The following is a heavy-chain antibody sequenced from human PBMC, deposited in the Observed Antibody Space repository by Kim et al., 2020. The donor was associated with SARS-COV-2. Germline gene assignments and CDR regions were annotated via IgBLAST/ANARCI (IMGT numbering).Heavy chain of an antibody. V-gene: IGHV3-73*01. CDR2: IRRTTDNYAT. J-gene: IGHJ4*02. D-gene: IGHD5-18*01. Sequence: GGSLRLSCAASGFTFSGSGIHWVRQASGKGLEWVGRIRRTTDNYATAYAASGKGRFTISRDDSKNTAYLQMNSLKTEDTAVYYCTPGGQLWSRGYWGQGT. CDR1: GFTFSGSG. CDR3: TPGGQLWSRGY.